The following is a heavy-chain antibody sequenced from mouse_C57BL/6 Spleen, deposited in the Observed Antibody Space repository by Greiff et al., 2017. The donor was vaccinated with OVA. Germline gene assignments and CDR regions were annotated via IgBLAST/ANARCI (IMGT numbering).Heavy chain of an antibody. V-gene: IGHV1-69*01. Sequence: VQLQQPGAELVMPGASVKLSCKASGYTFTSYWMHWVKQRPGQGLEWIGEIDPSDSYTNYNQKFKGKSTLTVDKSSSTAYMQLSSLTSEDSAVYYCARRETVDTYFDVWGTGTTVTVSS. J-gene: IGHJ1*03. CDR2: IDPSDSYT. CDR3: ARRETVDTYFDV. D-gene: IGHD1-1*01. CDR1: GYTFTSYW.